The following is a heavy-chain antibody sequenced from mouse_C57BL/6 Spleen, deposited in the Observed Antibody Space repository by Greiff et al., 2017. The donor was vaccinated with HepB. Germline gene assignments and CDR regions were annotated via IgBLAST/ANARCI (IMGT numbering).Heavy chain of an antibody. Sequence: VQLQQSGAELATPGASVKLSCKASGYTFTSYWMHWVKQRPGQGLEWIGYINPSSGYTKYNQKFKDKATLTADKSSITAYMQLSSLTYEDSAIYYCGRGNYYFDYWGQGTTLTVSS. V-gene: IGHV1-7*01. J-gene: IGHJ2*01. CDR3: GRGNYYFDY. D-gene: IGHD2-1*01. CDR1: GYTFTSYW. CDR2: INPSSGYT.